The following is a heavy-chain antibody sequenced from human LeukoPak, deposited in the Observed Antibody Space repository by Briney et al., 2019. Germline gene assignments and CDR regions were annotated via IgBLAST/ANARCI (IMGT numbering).Heavy chain of an antibody. V-gene: IGHV1-69*05. Sequence: SVKVSCKASGGTFSSYAISWVRQALGQGLEWMGGIIPIFGTANYAQKFQGRVTITTDESTSTAYMELSSLRSEDTAVYYCARGRYDYGTYFDYWGQGTLVTVSS. CDR2: IIPIFGTA. D-gene: IGHD4-17*01. CDR3: ARGRYDYGTYFDY. J-gene: IGHJ4*02. CDR1: GGTFSSYA.